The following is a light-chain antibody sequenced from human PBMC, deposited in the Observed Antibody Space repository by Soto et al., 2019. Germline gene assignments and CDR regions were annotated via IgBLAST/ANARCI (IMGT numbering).Light chain of an antibody. CDR1: QSVSNNY. J-gene: IGKJ5*01. V-gene: IGKV3D-20*02. CDR2: GAS. Sequence: EIVLTQSPGTLSLSPGERATLSCRASQSVSNNYLAWYQQKPGQAPRLLIYGASNRATGIPDRFSGSGSGTDFTLTISSLEPEDFAVYYCQQRSNWSITFGQGTRLE. CDR3: QQRSNWSIT.